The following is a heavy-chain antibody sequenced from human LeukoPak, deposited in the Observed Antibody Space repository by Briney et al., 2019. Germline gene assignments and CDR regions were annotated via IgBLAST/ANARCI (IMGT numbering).Heavy chain of an antibody. CDR3: ARVQSYGVDV. V-gene: IGHV3-7*01. CDR2: IKNEGSET. Sequence: PGGSLRLSCVVSGFTFSNYDMTWGRQAPGKGWEWVASIKNEGSETYSADSVEGRFTVSRDNAKDSMHLQMNSLGVEDMGVYYCARVQSYGVDVWGQGTTVTVSS. J-gene: IGHJ6*02. CDR1: GFTFSNYD.